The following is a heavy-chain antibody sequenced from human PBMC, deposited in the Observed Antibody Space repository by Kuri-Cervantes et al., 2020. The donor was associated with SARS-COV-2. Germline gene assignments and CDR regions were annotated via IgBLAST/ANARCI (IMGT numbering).Heavy chain of an antibody. CDR2: IYTSGST. CDR1: GGSISSGSYY. CDR3: ARERLLTGVGPSGFDY. D-gene: IGHD3-9*01. Sequence: LRLSCTVSGGSISSGSYYWSWIRQPAGKGLEWIGYIYTSGSTNYNPSLKSRVTISVDTSKNQFSLKLSSVTAADTAVYYCARERLLTGVGPSGFDYWAREPWSPSPQ. J-gene: IGHJ4*02. V-gene: IGHV4-61*09.